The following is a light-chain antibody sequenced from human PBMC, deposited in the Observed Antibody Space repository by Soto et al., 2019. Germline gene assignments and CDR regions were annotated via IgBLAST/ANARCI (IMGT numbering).Light chain of an antibody. Sequence: DIQMTQSPSSLSASVGDRVTITCRASQGISNYLAWYQQKPGKVPELLIYGASTLQPGVPSRFTGSGSGTDFALTISSLQPEDIATHYCQNYYSAPRTFGQGTKVELK. CDR3: QNYYSAPRT. CDR2: GAS. J-gene: IGKJ1*01. V-gene: IGKV1-27*01. CDR1: QGISNY.